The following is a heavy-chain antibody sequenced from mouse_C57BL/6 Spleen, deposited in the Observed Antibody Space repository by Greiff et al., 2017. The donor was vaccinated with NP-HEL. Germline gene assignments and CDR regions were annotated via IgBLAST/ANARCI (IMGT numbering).Heavy chain of an antibody. V-gene: IGHV5-16*01. D-gene: IGHD2-1*01. CDR1: GFTFSDYY. Sequence: EVQVVESEGGLVQPGSSMKLSCTASGFTFSDYYMAWVRQVPEKGLEWVANINYDGSSTYYLDSLKSRFIISRDNAKNILYLQMSSLKSEDTATYYCAREGDLLGYFDVWGTGTTVTVSS. CDR3: AREGDLLGYFDV. J-gene: IGHJ1*03. CDR2: INYDGSST.